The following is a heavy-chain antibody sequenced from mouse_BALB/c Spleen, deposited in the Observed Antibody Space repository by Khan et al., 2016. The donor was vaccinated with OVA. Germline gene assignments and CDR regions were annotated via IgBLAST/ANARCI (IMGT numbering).Heavy chain of an antibody. V-gene: IGHV9-3-1*01. Sequence: QIQLVQSGPELKKPGETVKISCKASGYTFTNYGMTWVKQAPGKGLKWMGWINTYTGEPTYADDFKGRFAFSLETSATTASLQINNLQNEDTATYFCARVGNYWYFDVWGAGPPVPVSS. CDR1: GYTFTNYG. D-gene: IGHD2-1*01. CDR2: INTYTGEP. CDR3: ARVGNYWYFDV. J-gene: IGHJ1*01.